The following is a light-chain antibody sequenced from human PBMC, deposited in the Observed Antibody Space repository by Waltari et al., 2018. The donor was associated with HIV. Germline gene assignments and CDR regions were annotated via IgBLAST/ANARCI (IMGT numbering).Light chain of an antibody. CDR1: SSDVGYYKH. CDR2: DVN. Sequence: QSALTQPPSASGPPGQSVTISCTGTSSDVGYYKHVSWYQHHPGKAPKLIIYDVNTRPSGVPHRFSGSKSGHTASLTVSGLQPEDEGDYFCCSLAARNTLIFGGGTKLTV. V-gene: IGLV2-8*01. J-gene: IGLJ2*01. CDR3: CSLAARNTLI.